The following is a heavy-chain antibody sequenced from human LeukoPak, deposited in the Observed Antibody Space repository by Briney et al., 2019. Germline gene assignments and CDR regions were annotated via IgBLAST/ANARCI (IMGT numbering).Heavy chain of an antibody. V-gene: IGHV3-23*01. J-gene: IGHJ1*01. CDR3: AKDLSGSYNHYFQH. D-gene: IGHD1-26*01. CDR1: GYTFSSYS. CDR2: ISGSGGST. Sequence: GGTLRLFCAVSGYTFSSYSTSWVRHAPGRGRVWGLAISGSGGSTYYADSVRGRFTISRDNSKTTLYLQMNSLRAEDTAVYYCAKDLSGSYNHYFQHWGQGTLVTVSS.